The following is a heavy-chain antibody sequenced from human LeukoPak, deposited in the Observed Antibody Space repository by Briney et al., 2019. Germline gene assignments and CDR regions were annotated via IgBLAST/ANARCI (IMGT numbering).Heavy chain of an antibody. D-gene: IGHD3-16*02. Sequence: ASVKVSCKASGYTFTGYYMHWVRQAPGQGLEWMGWINPNSGGTNYAQKFQGRVTMTRDTSISTAYMELSRLTSDDTAVYYCARVLQDDYVWGTYRPFDHWGQGTLVTVSS. CDR2: INPNSGGT. V-gene: IGHV1-2*02. J-gene: IGHJ4*02. CDR3: ARVLQDDYVWGTYRPFDH. CDR1: GYTFTGYY.